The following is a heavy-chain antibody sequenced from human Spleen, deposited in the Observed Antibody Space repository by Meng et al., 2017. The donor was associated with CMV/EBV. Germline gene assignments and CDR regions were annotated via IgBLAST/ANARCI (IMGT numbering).Heavy chain of an antibody. V-gene: IGHV4-4*07. CDR3: ARVGAYCGGDCYLDY. J-gene: IGHJ4*02. CDR2: IYSSGST. CDR1: GGSIRGYS. Sequence: QVQLQASGPGLVKPSETLPLTCTVSGGSIRGYSWSWIRQPAGKGLEWIGRIYSSGSTNYNPSLKSRVTVSVDTSKTQFSLRLSSVTAADTAVYYCARVGAYCGGDCYLDYWGQGTLVTVSS. D-gene: IGHD2-21*02.